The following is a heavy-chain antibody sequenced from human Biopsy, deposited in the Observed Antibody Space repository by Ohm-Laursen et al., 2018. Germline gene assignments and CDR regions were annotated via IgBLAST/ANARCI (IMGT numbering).Heavy chain of an antibody. V-gene: IGHV4-59*01. CDR1: GGSISSDY. CDR2: IHYTGST. J-gene: IGHJ6*02. CDR3: ARATNSTGWPYYYFYGMDV. D-gene: IGHD2/OR15-2a*01. Sequence: GTLSLTCTVSGGSISSDYWSWLRQPPGKGLEWIGYIHYTGSTNYNPSLNSRVTISVDTSTKEFSLKLTSVTAADTAVYYCARATNSTGWPYYYFYGMDVWGQGTTVTVSS.